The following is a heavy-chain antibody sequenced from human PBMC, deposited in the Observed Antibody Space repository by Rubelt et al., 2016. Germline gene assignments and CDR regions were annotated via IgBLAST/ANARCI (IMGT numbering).Heavy chain of an antibody. Sequence: TMKGRFTISRDKAKNSLYLQMNSLRAEDTAVYYCARSLGGSDYWGQGTLVTGSS. J-gene: IGHJ4*02. CDR3: ARSLGGSDY. V-gene: IGHV3-21*01. D-gene: IGHD1-26*01.